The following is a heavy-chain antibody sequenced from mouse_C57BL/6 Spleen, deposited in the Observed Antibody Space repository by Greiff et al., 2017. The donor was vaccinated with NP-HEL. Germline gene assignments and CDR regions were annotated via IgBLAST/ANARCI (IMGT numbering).Heavy chain of an antibody. D-gene: IGHD1-1*01. Sequence: EVQLQQSGPGLVKPSQSLSLTCSVTGYSITSGYYWNWIRQFPGNKLEWMGYISYDGSNNYNPSLKNRISITRDTSKNQFFLKLNSVTTEDTATYYCARDYYGSRVDYWGQGTTLTVSS. CDR2: ISYDGSN. V-gene: IGHV3-6*01. J-gene: IGHJ2*01. CDR3: ARDYYGSRVDY. CDR1: GYSITSGYY.